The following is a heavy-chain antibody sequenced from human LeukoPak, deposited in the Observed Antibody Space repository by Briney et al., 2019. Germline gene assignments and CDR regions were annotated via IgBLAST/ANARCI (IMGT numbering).Heavy chain of an antibody. V-gene: IGHV1-46*01. CDR2: INPSGGST. CDR1: GYTLTRHY. Sequence: GASVKVSCKAFGYTLTRHYMHWVRQAPGQGLEWMGIINPSGGSTSYAHKFQGRVTMTRDTSTSTVYMELSSLRFEDTAVYYCASWAGEAKNGLWSGPFDYWGQGSLVTVSS. CDR3: ASWAGEAKNGLWSGPFDY. D-gene: IGHD3-3*01. J-gene: IGHJ4*02.